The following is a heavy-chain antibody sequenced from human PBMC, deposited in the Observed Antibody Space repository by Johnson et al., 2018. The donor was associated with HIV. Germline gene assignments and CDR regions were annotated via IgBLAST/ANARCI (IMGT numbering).Heavy chain of an antibody. Sequence: QVQLVESGGGVVQPGRSLRLSCAASGFTFSSYAMHWVRQAPGKGLEWVAVISYDGSNKYYADSVKGRFTISRDNSKNTLYLQMNSLRAEDTAVYYCARAEYDSSGYMVGDAF. V-gene: IGHV3-30-3*01. CDR3: ARAEYDSSGYMVGDAF. CDR2: ISYDGSNK. J-gene: IGHJ3*01. CDR1: GFTFSSYA. D-gene: IGHD3-22*01.